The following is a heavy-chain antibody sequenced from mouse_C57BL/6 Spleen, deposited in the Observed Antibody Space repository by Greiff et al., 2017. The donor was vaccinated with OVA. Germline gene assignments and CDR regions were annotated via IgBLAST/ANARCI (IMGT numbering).Heavy chain of an antibody. Sequence: QVQLKQSGPGLVAPSQSLSITCTVSGFSLTSYGVHWVRQPPGKGLEWLVVIWSDGSTTYNSALISRLSISKDNSKSQVFLKMNILQTDDTAMYYCARGGTTVVGAMDYWGQGTSVTVSS. J-gene: IGHJ4*01. CDR1: GFSLTSYG. CDR2: IWSDGST. D-gene: IGHD1-1*01. CDR3: ARGGTTVVGAMDY. V-gene: IGHV2-6*03.